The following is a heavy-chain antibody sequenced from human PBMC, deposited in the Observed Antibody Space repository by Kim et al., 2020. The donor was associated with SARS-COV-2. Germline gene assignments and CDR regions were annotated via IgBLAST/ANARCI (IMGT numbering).Heavy chain of an antibody. Sequence: GGSLRLSCAASGFTFDDYAMHWVRQAPGKGLEWVSLISGDGGSTYYADSVKGRFTISRDNSKNSLYLQMNSLRTEDTALYYCAKGLQTKGTRLSGRSYADYWGQGTLVTVSS. V-gene: IGHV3-43*02. CDR2: ISGDGGST. J-gene: IGHJ4*02. D-gene: IGHD1-26*01. CDR1: GFTFDDYA. CDR3: AKGLQTKGTRLSGRSYADY.